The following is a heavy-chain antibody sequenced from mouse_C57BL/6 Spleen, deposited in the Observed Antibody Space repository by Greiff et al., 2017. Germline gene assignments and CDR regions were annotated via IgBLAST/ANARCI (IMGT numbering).Heavy chain of an antibody. CDR2: ISPGDGDT. D-gene: IGHD2-3*01. Sequence: QVQLKQSGAELVKPGASVKISCKASGYAFSSYWMNWVKQRTGKGLEWIGQISPGDGDTNYNGKFKGKATLTTAKSSSTAYMPLSSLTSEDSAVYFCARSFDVYLSFDVWGTGTTVTVSS. V-gene: IGHV1-80*01. J-gene: IGHJ1*03. CDR3: ARSFDVYLSFDV. CDR1: GYAFSSYW.